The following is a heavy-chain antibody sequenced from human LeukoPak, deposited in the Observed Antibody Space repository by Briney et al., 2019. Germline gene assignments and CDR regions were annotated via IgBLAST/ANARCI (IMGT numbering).Heavy chain of an antibody. V-gene: IGHV4-34*01. CDR3: ARMGNPATVTADY. J-gene: IGHJ4*02. CDR1: GGSLRDYY. D-gene: IGHD4-17*01. CDR2: INHRGSA. Sequence: PSETLSLTCGVYGGSLRDYYWSWIRQSPGKGLEWIGEINHRGSASYSPSLMSRVTMSVDTTKNQFSLKLNSVTAADTAVYYCARMGNPATVTADYWGQGTLVTVSS.